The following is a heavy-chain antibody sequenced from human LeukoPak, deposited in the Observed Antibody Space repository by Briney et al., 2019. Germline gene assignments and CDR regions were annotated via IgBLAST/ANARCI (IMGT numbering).Heavy chain of an antibody. CDR3: ARVWYYDSSGYPEDYYYYYMDV. CDR1: GFTFSSYW. CDR2: INSDGSST. V-gene: IGHV3-74*01. D-gene: IGHD3-22*01. J-gene: IGHJ6*03. Sequence: GGSLRLSCAASGFTFSSYWMHWVRQAPGKGLVWVSRINSDGSSTSYGDSVKGRFTISRDNAKNTLYLQMNSLRAEDTAVYYCARVWYYDSSGYPEDYYYYYMDVWGKGTTVTVSS.